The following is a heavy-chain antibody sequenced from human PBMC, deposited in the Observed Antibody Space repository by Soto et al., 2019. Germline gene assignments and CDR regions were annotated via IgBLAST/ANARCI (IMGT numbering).Heavy chain of an antibody. CDR2: IAYDGTIK. CDR3: ARDKIKGAPDYLDS. J-gene: IGHJ4*02. CDR1: GFTFSANA. V-gene: IGHV3-30-3*01. D-gene: IGHD1-26*01. Sequence: GGSLRLSCAASGFTFSANAMHWVRQAPGKGLEWVAVIAYDGTIKIYRDSVKGRFTISRDDSKSTLYLQMNSLRPEDTAVYYCARDKIKGAPDYLDSWGQGTLVTVSS.